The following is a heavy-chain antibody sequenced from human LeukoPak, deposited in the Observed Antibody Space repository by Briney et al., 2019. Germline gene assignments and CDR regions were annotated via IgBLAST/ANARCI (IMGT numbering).Heavy chain of an antibody. CDR2: ISGGGEDT. CDR1: EFTFSNFA. D-gene: IGHD1-1*01. CDR3: AKPRAMTTGVGRYFDL. J-gene: IGHJ2*01. V-gene: IGHV3-23*01. Sequence: PGGSLRLSCAASEFTFSNFAMSWVRQAPGKGLEWVSAISGGGEDTYYPDSVKGRFTISRDNSKNTLYLQMNSLRAEDTAIYYCAKPRAMTTGVGRYFDLWGRGTLVTVSS.